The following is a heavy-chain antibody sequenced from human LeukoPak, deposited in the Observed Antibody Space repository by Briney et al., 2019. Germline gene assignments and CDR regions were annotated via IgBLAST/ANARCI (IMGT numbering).Heavy chain of an antibody. CDR1: GYTFTSYD. CDR3: ARGRSTGYPYYFEY. Sequence: GAAVKVSCKASGYTFTSYDSNWVRQATGQGLAWMGWMNPNSGSTGYAQKFQGRVTITRNTSISTAYMELSGLRSEDTAVYYCARGRSTGYPYYFEYWGQGTLVTVSS. D-gene: IGHD5-12*01. V-gene: IGHV1-8*03. CDR2: MNPNSGST. J-gene: IGHJ4*02.